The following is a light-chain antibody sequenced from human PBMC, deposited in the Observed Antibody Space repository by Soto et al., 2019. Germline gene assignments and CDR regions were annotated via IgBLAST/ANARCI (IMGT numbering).Light chain of an antibody. CDR1: QHINIY. CDR2: GGS. CDR3: LQTSSFPFT. V-gene: IGKV1-12*02. J-gene: IGKJ4*02. Sequence: DIQMTQSPSSVSASVGDRVTITCRASQHINIYLTWYQKRPGKAPKLLIYGGSTLQPGVPSRFSGSGSGPEFPLPSSSLQPEDFATYHCLQTSSFPFTFGGGTKVEIK.